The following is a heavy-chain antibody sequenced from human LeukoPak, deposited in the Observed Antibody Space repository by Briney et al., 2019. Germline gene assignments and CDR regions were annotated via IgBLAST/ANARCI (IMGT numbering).Heavy chain of an antibody. CDR1: GFTFSGYW. J-gene: IGHJ4*02. V-gene: IGHV3-74*01. D-gene: IGHD2-2*02. Sequence: PGGSLRLSCAASGFTFSGYWMHWVRQAPGKGLVWVSRINSDGSSTNYADSVKGRFTISRDNSKNTLYLQMNSLRAEDTAVYYCAKVPAAIIDFDYWGQGTLVTVSS. CDR3: AKVPAAIIDFDY. CDR2: INSDGSST.